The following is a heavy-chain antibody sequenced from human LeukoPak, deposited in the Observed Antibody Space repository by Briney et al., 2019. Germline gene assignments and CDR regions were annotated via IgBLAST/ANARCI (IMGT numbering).Heavy chain of an antibody. CDR1: GGTFSSYA. D-gene: IGHD6-19*01. V-gene: IGHV1-69*04. CDR2: IIPVLGIA. J-gene: IGHJ5*02. CDR3: ANSPHPGSSGWFRQPWDLNDQDNWFDP. Sequence: SVKVSCKASGGTFSSYAISWVRQAPGQGLEWMGRIIPVLGIANYAQKFQGRVTITADKSTSTAYMELSSLRSENTAVYYCANSPHPGSSGWFRQPWDLNDQDNWFDPWGQGTLVTVSS.